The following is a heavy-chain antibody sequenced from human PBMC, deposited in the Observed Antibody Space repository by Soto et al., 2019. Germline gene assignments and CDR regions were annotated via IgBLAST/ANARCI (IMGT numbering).Heavy chain of an antibody. CDR2: ISSTTNYI. CDR1: GFTFTSYS. V-gene: IGHV3-21*01. Sequence: EVQLVESGGGLFKPGGSLRLSCAASGFTFTSYSLNWVRQAPGKGLEWVSSISSTTNYIYYADSLKGRFPVSRDNAKNSVYLEMNSLSAEDTALYYCARESEDLTSNFDYWGQGTLVTVSS. CDR3: ARESEDLTSNFDY. J-gene: IGHJ4*02.